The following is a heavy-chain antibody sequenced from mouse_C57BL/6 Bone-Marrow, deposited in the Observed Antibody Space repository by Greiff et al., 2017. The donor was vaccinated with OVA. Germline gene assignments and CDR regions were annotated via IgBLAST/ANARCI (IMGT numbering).Heavy chain of an antibody. CDR3: TKAVLPGYFDV. D-gene: IGHD1-1*01. J-gene: IGHJ1*03. Sequence: QVQLQQSGAELVRPGASVTLSCKASGYTFTDYEMHWVKQTPVHGLEWIGAIDPETGGTAYNQKFKGKAILTADKSSSTAYMELRSLTSEDSAVYYCTKAVLPGYFDVWGTGTTVTVSS. V-gene: IGHV1-15*01. CDR1: GYTFTDYE. CDR2: IDPETGGT.